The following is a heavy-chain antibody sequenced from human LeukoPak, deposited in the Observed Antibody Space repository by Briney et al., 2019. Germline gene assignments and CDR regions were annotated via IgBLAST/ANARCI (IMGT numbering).Heavy chain of an antibody. CDR2: INPSGGST. V-gene: IGHV1-46*01. D-gene: IGHD6-13*01. Sequence: ASVKVSCKASGYTFTSYYMHWVRQAPGQGLEWMGIINPSGGSTSYAQKFQGRVTMTRDMSTSTVYMELSSLRSEDTAVYYCARDARLNTRYSSSWYPTPLWYFDYWGQGTLVTVSS. CDR1: GYTFTSYY. J-gene: IGHJ4*02. CDR3: ARDARLNTRYSSSWYPTPLWYFDY.